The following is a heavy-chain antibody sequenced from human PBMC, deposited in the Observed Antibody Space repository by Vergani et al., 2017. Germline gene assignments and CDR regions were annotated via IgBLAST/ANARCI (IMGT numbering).Heavy chain of an antibody. D-gene: IGHD5-12*01. CDR2: VSGSSATP. Sequence: EVQLLESGGGLVQPGGSLRLSCEASGFSFPGYAMSWVRQAPGKGLEWVSSVSGSSATPYYADSVKGRFIISRDNSKDTLYLQMNSLRADDTAVYYCTKGSRGYTGYFFDYWGQGTLVTVSS. V-gene: IGHV3-23*01. CDR3: TKGSRGYTGYFFDY. J-gene: IGHJ4*02. CDR1: GFSFPGYA.